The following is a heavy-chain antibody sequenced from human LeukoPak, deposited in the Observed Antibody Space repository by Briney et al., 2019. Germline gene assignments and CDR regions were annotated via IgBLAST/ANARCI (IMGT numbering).Heavy chain of an antibody. CDR3: ARDLVDYYDSSGYLDY. D-gene: IGHD3-22*01. CDR1: GFTFSNYS. Sequence: GGSLRLSCAGSGFTFSNYSINWVRQAPGKGLEWVANIKQDGSEKYYVDSVKGRFTISRDNAKNSLYLQMNSLRAEDTAVYYCARDLVDYYDSSGYLDYWGQGTLVTVSS. J-gene: IGHJ4*02. CDR2: IKQDGSEK. V-gene: IGHV3-7*01.